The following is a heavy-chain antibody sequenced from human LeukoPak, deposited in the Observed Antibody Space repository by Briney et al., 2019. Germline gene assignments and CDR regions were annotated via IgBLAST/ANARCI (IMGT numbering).Heavy chain of an antibody. CDR1: GFTFSSYA. J-gene: IGHJ4*02. D-gene: IGHD6-19*01. CDR3: TKDHGFYSSGWHPLFDH. CDR2: ISDSGSST. V-gene: IGHV3-23*01. Sequence: GRSLRLSCAASGFTFSSYAMSWVRQAPGKGLEWVSTISDSGSSTYYTDSVKGRFTFSRDNSKNTLHLQMNSLRAEDTAVYYCTKDHGFYSSGWHPLFDHWGQGTLATVTP.